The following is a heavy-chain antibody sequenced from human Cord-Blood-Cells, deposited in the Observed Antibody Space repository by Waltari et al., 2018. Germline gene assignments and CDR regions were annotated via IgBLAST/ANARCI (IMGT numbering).Heavy chain of an antibody. D-gene: IGHD2-2*03. CDR2: ISSSSSYL. J-gene: IGHJ3*02. CDR3: AREQGGYCSSTSCDAFDI. V-gene: IGHV3-21*01. Sequence: NWVSSISSSSSYLYYEDSVKGRFTISRDNAKNSLYLQMNSLRAEDTAVYYCAREQGGYCSSTSCDAFDIWGQGTMVTVSS.